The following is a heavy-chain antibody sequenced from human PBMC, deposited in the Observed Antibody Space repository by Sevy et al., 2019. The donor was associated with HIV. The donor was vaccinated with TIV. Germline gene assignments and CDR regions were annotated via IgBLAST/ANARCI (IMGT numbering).Heavy chain of an antibody. V-gene: IGHV3-30*02. Sequence: GGSLRLSCAASGFTFSSYGMHWVRQAPGKGLEWVAFIRYDGNNKYYADSVKGRFTISRDSSKDTLYLQMNSLRPEDTAVYYCAKEYSYGYYFDYWGQGTLVTVSS. D-gene: IGHD5-18*01. J-gene: IGHJ4*02. CDR3: AKEYSYGYYFDY. CDR2: IRYDGNNK. CDR1: GFTFSSYG.